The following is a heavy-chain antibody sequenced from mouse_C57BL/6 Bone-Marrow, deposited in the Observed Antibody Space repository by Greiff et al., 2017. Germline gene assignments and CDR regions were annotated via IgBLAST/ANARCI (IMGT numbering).Heavy chain of an antibody. J-gene: IGHJ3*01. V-gene: IGHV1-9*01. CDR2: ILPGSGST. CDR3: ARALYYDYAWFAY. CDR1: GYTFTGYW. Sequence: VQLQQSGAELMKPGASVKLSCKATGYTFTGYWIEWVKQRPGHGLEWIGEILPGSGSTNYNEKFKGKATFTADTSSNTAYMQLRSLTTADSAIYYCARALYYDYAWFAYWGQGTLVTVSA. D-gene: IGHD2-4*01.